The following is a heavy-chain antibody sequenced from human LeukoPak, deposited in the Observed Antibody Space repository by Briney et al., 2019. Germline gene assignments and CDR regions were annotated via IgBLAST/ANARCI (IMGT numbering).Heavy chain of an antibody. CDR3: AKSGYDYPPYFDY. Sequence: SETLSLTCAVSGYSIISGCFWCWIRQPPGKGLEWIGTIYHSGSTYYNPSLKSRVTISVDTSKNQFSLKLSSVTAADTAVYFCAKSGYDYPPYFDYWGQGTLVTVSS. J-gene: IGHJ4*02. CDR1: GYSIISGCF. D-gene: IGHD5-12*01. V-gene: IGHV4-38-2*01. CDR2: IYHSGST.